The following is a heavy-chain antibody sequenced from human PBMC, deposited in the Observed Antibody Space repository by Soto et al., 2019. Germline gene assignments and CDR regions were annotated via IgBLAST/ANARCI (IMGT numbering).Heavy chain of an antibody. J-gene: IGHJ6*03. Sequence: QVQLQESGPGLVKPSETLSLTCTVFGGSISHYFWSCIRQPPGKGLEWIGYFFYNGSTNYNPSLKSRVTISADTSKSQFSLKLSSVTAADTAVYYCARDRYMDVWGKGTTVTVSS. V-gene: IGHV4-59*01. CDR2: FFYNGST. CDR3: ARDRYMDV. CDR1: GGSISHYF.